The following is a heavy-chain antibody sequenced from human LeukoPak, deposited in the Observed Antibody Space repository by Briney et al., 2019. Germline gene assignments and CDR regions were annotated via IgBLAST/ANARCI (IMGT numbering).Heavy chain of an antibody. CDR2: ISYDGSNK. Sequence: GRSLRLSCAASGFTFSSYGMHWVRQAPGKGLEWVAVISYDGSNKCYADSVKGRFTISRDSSKNTLYLQMNSLRAEDTAVYYCAKDHYGSGSYYPYFDYWGQGTLVTVSS. J-gene: IGHJ4*02. CDR3: AKDHYGSGSYYPYFDY. D-gene: IGHD3-10*01. CDR1: GFTFSSYG. V-gene: IGHV3-30*18.